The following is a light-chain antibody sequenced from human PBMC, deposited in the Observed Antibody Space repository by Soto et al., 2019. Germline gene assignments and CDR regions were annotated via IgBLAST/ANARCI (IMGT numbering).Light chain of an antibody. CDR2: DVS. CDR1: SSDVGGYNY. CDR3: SSYTSSSTPYWV. J-gene: IGLJ3*02. Sequence: QSALTQPASVSGSPGQSITISCTGTSSDVGGYNYVSWYQQHPGKAPKLMIYDVSNRPSGVSNRFSGYKSGNTASLTISGLQAEDEADYYCSSYTSSSTPYWVFGGGTKLTVL. V-gene: IGLV2-14*01.